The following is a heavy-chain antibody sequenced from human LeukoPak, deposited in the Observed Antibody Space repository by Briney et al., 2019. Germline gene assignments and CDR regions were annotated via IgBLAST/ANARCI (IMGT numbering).Heavy chain of an antibody. CDR2: INPNSGGT. Sequence: ASVKVSCKASGYTFTGYYMHWVRQAPGQGLEWMGRINPNSGGTNYAQKFQGRVTMTRDTSISTAYMGLSRLRSDDTAVYYCARESSGWYYHYWGQGTLVTVSS. D-gene: IGHD6-19*01. CDR1: GYTFTGYY. J-gene: IGHJ4*02. CDR3: ARESSGWYYHY. V-gene: IGHV1-2*06.